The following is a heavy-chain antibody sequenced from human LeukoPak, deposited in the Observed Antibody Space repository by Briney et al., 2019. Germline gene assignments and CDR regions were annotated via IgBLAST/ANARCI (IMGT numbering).Heavy chain of an antibody. D-gene: IGHD6-19*01. CDR3: ARVPYYYSSGSYMDV. J-gene: IGHJ6*03. CDR1: GFTFSSYS. CDR2: ISSSSSYI. V-gene: IGHV3-21*04. Sequence: GGSLRLSCAASGFTFSSYSMNWVRQAPGKGLEWVLSISSSSSYIYYADSVKGRFTISRDNAKNSLYLQMNSLRAEDTALYYCARVPYYYSSGSYMDVWGKGTTVTVSS.